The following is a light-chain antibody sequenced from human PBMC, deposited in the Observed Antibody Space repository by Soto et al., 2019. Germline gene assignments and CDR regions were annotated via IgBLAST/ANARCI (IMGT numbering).Light chain of an antibody. J-gene: IGLJ3*02. CDR2: EDD. V-gene: IGLV6-57*04. Sequence: NFMLTQPHSVSESPGKTVTISCTRSSGSVASNSVQWYQQRPGSAPTTVISEDDQRPSGVPDRFSGSIDTSSNSASLTISGLKTEDEADYYCQSYDSDNHWVFGGGTKPTVL. CDR1: SGSVASNS. CDR3: QSYDSDNHWV.